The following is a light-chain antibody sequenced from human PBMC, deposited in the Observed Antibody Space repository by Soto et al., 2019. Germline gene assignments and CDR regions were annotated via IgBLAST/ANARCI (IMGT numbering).Light chain of an antibody. CDR1: QSISDW. CDR2: KAS. J-gene: IGKJ4*01. V-gene: IGKV1-5*03. CDR3: QQYNSYCS. Sequence: DIQMTQSPSSLSASLGDRVTITCRASQSISDWLAWYQQKPGKVPKLLIYKASNLESGVPSRFSGSGSGTEFTLTISSLQPDDSATYYCQQYNSYCSFXGGTKADIK.